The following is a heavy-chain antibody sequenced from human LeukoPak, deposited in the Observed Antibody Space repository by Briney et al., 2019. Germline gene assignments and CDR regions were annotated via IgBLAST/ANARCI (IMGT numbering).Heavy chain of an antibody. J-gene: IGHJ4*02. CDR1: GGSINSNY. Sequence: SETLSLTCTVSGGSINSNYWTWIRQPPGKGLEWIGHIYNNGSANFNPSLKSRVTISVDTSKKQFSLKLSFVPAADTAVYYGASLRATDIGGTVRPFDYWGQGTLVTVSS. V-gene: IGHV4-59*01. CDR2: IYNNGSA. CDR3: ASLRATDIGGTVRPFDY. D-gene: IGHD2-15*01.